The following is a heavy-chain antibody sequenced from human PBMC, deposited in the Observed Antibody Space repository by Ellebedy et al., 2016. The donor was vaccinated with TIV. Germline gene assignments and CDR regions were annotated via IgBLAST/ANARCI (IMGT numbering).Heavy chain of an antibody. D-gene: IGHD3-10*01. CDR3: ARDGRWFGELLWDY. V-gene: IGHV3-33*01. Sequence: PGGSLRLSCATSGFTFTRYGMHWVRQAPGKGLEWVAGIWYDGSNKYYGDSVKGRFTISRENSKNTMYLQMDSLRAEDTAVYYCARDGRWFGELLWDYWGQGTLVTVSS. J-gene: IGHJ4*02. CDR1: GFTFTRYG. CDR2: IWYDGSNK.